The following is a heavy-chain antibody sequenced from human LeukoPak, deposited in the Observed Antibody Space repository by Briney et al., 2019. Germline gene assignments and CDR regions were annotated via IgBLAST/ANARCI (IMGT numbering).Heavy chain of an antibody. CDR2: ITGSGGST. CDR1: GFTFSIYA. Sequence: GGSLRLSCAASGFTFSIYAMSWVRQAPGKGLEWVSAITGSGGSTYYADSVKGRFTISRDNSKDTLYLQMNSLRAEDTAVYYCAKDIFADSGDWSWGQGTLVTVSS. D-gene: IGHD2-21*01. J-gene: IGHJ4*02. CDR3: AKDIFADSGDWS. V-gene: IGHV3-23*01.